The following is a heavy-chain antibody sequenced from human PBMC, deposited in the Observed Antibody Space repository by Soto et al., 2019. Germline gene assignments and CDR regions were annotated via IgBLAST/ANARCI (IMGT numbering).Heavy chain of an antibody. V-gene: IGHV4-34*01. D-gene: IGHD1-20*01. J-gene: IGHJ3*02. CDR1: GGSFSGYY. Sequence: QVQLQQWGAGLLKPSETLSLTCAVYGGSFSGYYWSWIRQPPGKGLEWIGEINHSGSTNYNPSLKIRVTISVDTSKNPFSLKLSSVTAADTAVYYCAAYWGITGTPDDAFDIWGQGTMVTVSS. CDR2: INHSGST. CDR3: AAYWGITGTPDDAFDI.